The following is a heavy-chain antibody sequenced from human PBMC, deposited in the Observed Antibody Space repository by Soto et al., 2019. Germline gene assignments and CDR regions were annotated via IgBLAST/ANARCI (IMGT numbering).Heavy chain of an antibody. Sequence: GGSLRLSCAASGFTFSSYAMSWVRQAPGKGLEWVSAISGSGGSTYYADSVKGRFTISRDNSKNTLYLQMNSLRAEDTAAYYCAKAEYYYDSSVGAFDIWGQGTMVTVSS. CDR1: GFTFSSYA. D-gene: IGHD3-22*01. CDR3: AKAEYYYDSSVGAFDI. CDR2: ISGSGGST. J-gene: IGHJ3*02. V-gene: IGHV3-23*01.